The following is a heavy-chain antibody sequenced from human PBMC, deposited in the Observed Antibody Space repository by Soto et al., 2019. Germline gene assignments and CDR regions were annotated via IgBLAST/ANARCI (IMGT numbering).Heavy chain of an antibody. Sequence: ASVKVSCKASGYTFTSYGISWVRQAPGQGLEWMGIISPNGGNTSYAQKFQGRVTMTRDTSTSTVYMELSSLRSEDTAVYYCARDPGDSYGYYFDYWGQGTLVTVSS. CDR2: ISPNGGNT. CDR3: ARDPGDSYGYYFDY. V-gene: IGHV1-18*01. CDR1: GYTFTSYG. D-gene: IGHD5-18*01. J-gene: IGHJ4*02.